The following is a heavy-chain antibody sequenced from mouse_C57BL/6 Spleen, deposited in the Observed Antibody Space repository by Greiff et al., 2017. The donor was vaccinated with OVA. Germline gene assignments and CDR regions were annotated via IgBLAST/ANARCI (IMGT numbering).Heavy chain of an antibody. CDR1: GFTFSNYW. V-gene: IGHV6-3*01. D-gene: IGHD1-1*01. Sequence: EVKVEESGGGLVQPGGSMKLSCVASGFTFSNYWMNWVRQSPEKGLEWVAQIRLKSDNYATHYAESVKGRFTISRDDSKSSVYLQMNNLRAEDTGIYYCTGRVAYYYAMDYWGQGTSVTVSS. CDR3: TGRVAYYYAMDY. CDR2: IRLKSDNYAT. J-gene: IGHJ4*01.